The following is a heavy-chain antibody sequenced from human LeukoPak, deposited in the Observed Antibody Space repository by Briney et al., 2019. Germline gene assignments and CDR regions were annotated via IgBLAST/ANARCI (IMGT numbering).Heavy chain of an antibody. D-gene: IGHD3-22*01. CDR2: IHTSGST. CDR1: GASIDTYY. CDR3: ARDPPDSSGYLPI. Sequence: PSETLSLTCSVSGASIDTYYWSWIRQPAGKGLEWIGHIHTSGSTNYNPSLKSRVTISVDTSKNQFSLKLSSVTAADTAVYYCARDPPDSSGYLPIWGQGTMVTVSS. V-gene: IGHV4-4*07. J-gene: IGHJ3*02.